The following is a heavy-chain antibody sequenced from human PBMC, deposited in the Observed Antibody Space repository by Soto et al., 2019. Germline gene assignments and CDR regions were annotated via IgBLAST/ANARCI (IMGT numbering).Heavy chain of an antibody. CDR1: GGSFSGYY. D-gene: IGHD3-10*01. CDR2: INHSGST. J-gene: IGHJ6*02. V-gene: IGHV4-34*01. Sequence: SETLSVTCAVYGGSFSGYYWSWIRQPPGKGLEWIGEINHSGSTNYNPSLKSRVTISVDTSKNQFSLKLSSVTAADTAVYYCARRGFRYYYYGMDVWGQGTTVTVSS. CDR3: ARRGFRYYYYGMDV.